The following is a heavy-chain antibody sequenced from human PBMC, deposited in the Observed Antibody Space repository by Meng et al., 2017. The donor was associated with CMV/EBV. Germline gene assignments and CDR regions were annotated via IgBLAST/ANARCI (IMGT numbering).Heavy chain of an antibody. J-gene: IGHJ1*01. Sequence: ASVKVSCKASGYTFTGHYMHWVRQAPGQGLEWMGWINPNSGGTNYAQKFQGRVTMTRDTSISTAYMELSRLRSDDTAVYYCAREFAPLAYCGGDCGLYFQHWGQGTLVTVSS. CDR1: GYTFTGHY. CDR2: INPNSGGT. CDR3: AREFAPLAYCGGDCGLYFQH. D-gene: IGHD2-21*01. V-gene: IGHV1-2*02.